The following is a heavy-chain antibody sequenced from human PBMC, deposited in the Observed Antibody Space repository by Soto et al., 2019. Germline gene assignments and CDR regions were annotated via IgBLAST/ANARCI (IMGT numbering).Heavy chain of an antibody. J-gene: IGHJ6*02. V-gene: IGHV4-39*01. D-gene: IGHD2-2*01. CDR2: FHYSENT. CDR3: ASQGGYCSSTNCYGYYAMDV. CDR1: GGSISSGPYS. Sequence: QLQLQESGPGLVKPSETLSLTCTVSGGSISSGPYSWGWIRQPPGEGLEWIATFHYSENTHYSPSLPCRVPISVDTSKIQLSLNVTSVTAADTALYYCASQGGYCSSTNCYGYYAMDVWGQGTTVTVSS.